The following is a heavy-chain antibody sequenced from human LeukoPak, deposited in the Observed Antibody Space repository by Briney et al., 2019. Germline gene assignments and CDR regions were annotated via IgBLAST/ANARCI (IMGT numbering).Heavy chain of an antibody. CDR3: ARGGFTSYDGTLSKKPFEM. CDR1: GYTFTGHF. J-gene: IGHJ3*02. D-gene: IGHD3-22*01. V-gene: IGHV1-2*02. Sequence: ASVKVSCKASGYTFTGHFMHWVRQAPGQGLEWMGWINPNNGDTSYAQKFQGRIALTRDTSIITAYMELSSLKSDDTAVYFCARGGFTSYDGTLSKKPFEMWGQGTMVTVSS. CDR2: INPNNGDT.